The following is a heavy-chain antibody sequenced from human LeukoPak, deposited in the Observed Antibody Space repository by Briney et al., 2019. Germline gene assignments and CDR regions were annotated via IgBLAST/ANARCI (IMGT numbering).Heavy chain of an antibody. J-gene: IGHJ6*02. CDR2: ISAYNGNT. Sequence: ASVKVSCKASGYTFTGYGISWVRQAPGQGLEWMGWISAYNGNTNYAQKPQGRVTMTTDTSTSTAYMELRSLRSDDTAVYYCARDGISLVTPHYYYYGMDVWGQGTTVTVSS. CDR1: GYTFTGYG. V-gene: IGHV1-18*01. D-gene: IGHD4-23*01. CDR3: ARDGISLVTPHYYYYGMDV.